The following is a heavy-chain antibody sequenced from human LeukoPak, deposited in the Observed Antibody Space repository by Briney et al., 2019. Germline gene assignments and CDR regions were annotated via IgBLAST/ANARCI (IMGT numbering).Heavy chain of an antibody. CDR2: IRSKAYGGTK. CDR3: TRDRGPLWFGELLN. V-gene: IGHV3-49*03. CDR1: GFTFGDYA. D-gene: IGHD3-10*01. Sequence: GGSLRLSCTASGFTFGDYAMSWFRQAPGKGREWVGFIRSKAYGGTKEYAASVKGRFTISRDDSKSIAYLQMNGLKTEDTAVYYCTRDRGPLWFGELLNWGQGTLVTVPS. J-gene: IGHJ4*02.